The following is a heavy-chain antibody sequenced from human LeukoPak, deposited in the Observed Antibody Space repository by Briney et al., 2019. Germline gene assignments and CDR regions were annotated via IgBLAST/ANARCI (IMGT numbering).Heavy chain of an antibody. CDR2: THYSGT. J-gene: IGHJ5*02. CDR1: GGSISSYY. D-gene: IGHD3-22*01. Sequence: SETLSLTCTVSGGSISSYYWSWIRQPPGKGLEWIGYTHYSGTNYNPSLKSRVTISADTSKNQFSLKLSSVPAADTAVYYCASYYYDSSGYYRFDPWGQGTLVTVSS. CDR3: ASYYYDSSGYYRFDP. V-gene: IGHV4-59*12.